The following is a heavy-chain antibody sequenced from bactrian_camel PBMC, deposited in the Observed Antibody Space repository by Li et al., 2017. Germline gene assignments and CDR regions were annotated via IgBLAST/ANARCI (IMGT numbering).Heavy chain of an antibody. CDR3: VARETNVGSWSTSKTYNI. CDR1: GYTYSRNC. CDR2: IYPGGEST. D-gene: IGHD6*01. V-gene: IGHV3S40*01. Sequence: DVQLVESGGGSVQAGGSLRLSCAVSGYTYSRNCLAWFRQVPGKEREGVATIYPGGESTYYADSVKGRFTASRDTAKNTFYLQMNNLKPEDTAMYFCVARETNVGSWSTSKTYNIWGQGTQVTVS. J-gene: IGHJ4*01.